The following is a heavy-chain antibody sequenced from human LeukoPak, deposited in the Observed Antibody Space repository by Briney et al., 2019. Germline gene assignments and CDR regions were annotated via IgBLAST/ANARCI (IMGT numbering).Heavy chain of an antibody. D-gene: IGHD1-26*01. CDR3: ARDFWEGATPLGY. V-gene: IGHV3-21*01. Sequence: GGSLRLSCAASGFTFSSYSMNLVRQAPGKGLEWVSSISSSSSYLYYPDSVKGRFTISRDNAKNSLYLQMNSLRAEDTAVYYCARDFWEGATPLGYWGQGTLVTVSS. J-gene: IGHJ4*02. CDR2: ISSSSSYL. CDR1: GFTFSSYS.